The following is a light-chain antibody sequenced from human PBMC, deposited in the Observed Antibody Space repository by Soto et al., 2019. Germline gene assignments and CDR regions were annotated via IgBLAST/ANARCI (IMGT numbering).Light chain of an antibody. CDR2: EGS. J-gene: IGLJ1*01. CDR1: SSDVGSSNL. CDR3: CSYAGGSTYV. V-gene: IGLV2-23*01. Sequence: QSALTQPASVSGSPGQSITISCTGTSSDVGSSNLVSWYQQHPGKAPKVMIYEGSKRPSGVSNRFSGSKSGNTASLTISGLQAEDEADYYCCSYAGGSTYVFGTGTKLTVL.